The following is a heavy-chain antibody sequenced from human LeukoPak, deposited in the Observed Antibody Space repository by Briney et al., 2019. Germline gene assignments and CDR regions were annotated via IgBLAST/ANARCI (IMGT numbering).Heavy chain of an antibody. J-gene: IGHJ5*02. V-gene: IGHV3-23*01. CDR1: GFTFVTYA. CDR2: ISISSVDS. CDR3: AKDRELLFAHCWFDL. Sequence: PGGSLRLSCAASGFTFVTYAMSWVRQAPGKGLEWVGGISISSVDSYYADSVKGRFSLSRDDSKNTLYLQMHRLTDEDTAVYYCAKDRELLFAHCWFDLWGQGTLVTVSS. D-gene: IGHD3-10*01.